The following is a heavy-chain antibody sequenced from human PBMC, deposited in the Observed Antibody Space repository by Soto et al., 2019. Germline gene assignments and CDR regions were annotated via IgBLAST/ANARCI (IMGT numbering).Heavy chain of an antibody. CDR1: GYTFTASG. Sequence: ASVKVSCKASGYTFTASGISWVRQAPGQGLEWMGWTSIYNGHTEYSPKFLGRVVMTTDTSADTAYLELRSLRPDDAALYYCARWDDYGPSDQYHFDHCGQGSLVTVSS. CDR3: ARWDDYGPSDQYHFDH. J-gene: IGHJ4*02. CDR2: TSIYNGHT. V-gene: IGHV1-18*01. D-gene: IGHD4-17*01.